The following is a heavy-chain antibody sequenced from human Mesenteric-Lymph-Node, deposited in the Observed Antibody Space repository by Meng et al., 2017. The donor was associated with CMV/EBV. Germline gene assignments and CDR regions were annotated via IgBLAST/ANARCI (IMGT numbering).Heavy chain of an antibody. D-gene: IGHD3-10*01. CDR2: IYWDDDE. CDR3: AHITTSGSGSY. J-gene: IGHJ4*02. CDR1: GFSLSTSGVG. V-gene: IGHV2-5*02. Sequence: CSFSGFSLSTSGVGVGWIRQPPGKALEWLALIYWDDDERFSPSLKSRLTITKDTSKNQVVLTMTNMGPVDTATYYCAHITTSGSGSYWGQGTLVTISS.